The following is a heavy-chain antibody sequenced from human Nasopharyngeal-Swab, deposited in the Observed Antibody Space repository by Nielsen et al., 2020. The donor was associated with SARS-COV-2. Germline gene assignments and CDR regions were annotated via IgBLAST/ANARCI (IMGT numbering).Heavy chain of an antibody. CDR3: ARYSSGWNFDY. CDR1: GFTFSSYA. D-gene: IGHD6-19*01. V-gene: IGHV3-30*04. J-gene: IGHJ4*02. Sequence: GGSLRLSCAASGFTFSSYAMHWVRQAPGKGLEWVAVISYDGSNKYYADSVKGRFIISRDNAKNSLYLQMNSLRAEDTAVYYCARYSSGWNFDYWGQGILVTVSS. CDR2: ISYDGSNK.